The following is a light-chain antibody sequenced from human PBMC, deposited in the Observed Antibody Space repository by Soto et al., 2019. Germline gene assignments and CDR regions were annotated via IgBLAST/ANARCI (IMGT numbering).Light chain of an antibody. CDR1: SSDVGSYNF. CDR2: EGS. V-gene: IGLV2-23*01. J-gene: IGLJ3*02. Sequence: QSALTQPASVSGSPGQSITISCTGSSSDVGSYNFVSWHQQHPGKAPKLMIYEGSKRPSGVSNRFSGSTSGNTASLTISGLQAEDEADYYCCSYAGSSTWVFGGGTKVTVL. CDR3: CSYAGSSTWV.